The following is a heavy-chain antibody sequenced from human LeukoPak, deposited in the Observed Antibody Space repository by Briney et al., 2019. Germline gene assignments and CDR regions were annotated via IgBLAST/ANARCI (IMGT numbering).Heavy chain of an antibody. CDR3: ARADYRRPSDC. V-gene: IGHV4-34*01. CDR1: GESFSGYY. CDR2: INHSGSP. J-gene: IGHJ4*02. Sequence: PSETLSLTCAVYGESFSGYYWSWIRQPPGKGLEWIGEINHSGSPNYNPSLKSRVTISVDTSKNQFSLKLSSVTAADTAVYDCARADYRRPSDCWGQGTLVTVSS. D-gene: IGHD4-11*01.